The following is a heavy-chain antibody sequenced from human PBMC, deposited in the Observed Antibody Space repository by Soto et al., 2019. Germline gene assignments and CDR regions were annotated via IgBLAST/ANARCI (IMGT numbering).Heavy chain of an antibody. CDR1: GFTVSSNY. D-gene: IGHD6-13*01. J-gene: IGHJ3*02. CDR2: IYSGGST. CDR3: ARSGSWSLDAFDI. V-gene: IGHV3-53*04. Sequence: GGSLRLSCAASGFTVSSNYMSWVRQAPGKGLEWVSVIYSGGSTYYADSVKGRFTISRHNSKNTLYLQMNSLRAEDTAVYYCARSGSWSLDAFDIWGQGTMVTVSS.